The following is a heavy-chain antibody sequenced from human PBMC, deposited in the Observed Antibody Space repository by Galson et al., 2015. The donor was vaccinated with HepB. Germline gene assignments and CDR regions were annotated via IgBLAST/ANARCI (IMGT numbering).Heavy chain of an antibody. Sequence: SLRLSCAASGFTFSSYWMHWVRQAPGKGLVWVSRISSDGSSTSYADSVKGRFNISRDNAKNTLYLQMNSLRAEDTAVYYWARAIRERITMIVVGPVAAYGMDVWGQGTTVTVSS. D-gene: IGHD3-22*01. V-gene: IGHV3-74*01. CDR2: ISSDGSST. J-gene: IGHJ6*02. CDR1: GFTFSSYW. CDR3: ARAIRERITMIVVGPVAAYGMDV.